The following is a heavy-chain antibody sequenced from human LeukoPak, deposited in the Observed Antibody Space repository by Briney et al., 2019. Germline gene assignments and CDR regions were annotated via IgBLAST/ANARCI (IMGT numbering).Heavy chain of an antibody. CDR2: INSDGSST. CDR3: TRRGASTGAFDI. Sequence: GGSLRLSCAASGFTFSSYWMSWVRQAPGKGLEWVSRINSDGSSTSYADSVKGRFTISRDNAKNTLYLQMKSLRAEDTAVYYCTRRGASTGAFDIWGQGTMVTVSS. J-gene: IGHJ3*02. V-gene: IGHV3-74*01. CDR1: GFTFSSYW. D-gene: IGHD1-26*01.